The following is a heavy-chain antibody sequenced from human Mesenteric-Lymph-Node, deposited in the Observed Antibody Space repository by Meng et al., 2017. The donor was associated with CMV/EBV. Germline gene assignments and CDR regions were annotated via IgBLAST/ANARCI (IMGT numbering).Heavy chain of an antibody. D-gene: IGHD2-15*01. V-gene: IGHV1-2*02. CDR1: GYTFTDYY. CDR2: IYPSTGGI. J-gene: IGHJ4*02. Sequence: ASVKVSCKASGYTFTDYYIHWVRQAPGQGLEWMGWIYPSTGGINYAQNFQGRVTMTRDTSISTAYMQLSRLRSDDTAVYYCARERDRERYPYYFDYWGQGTLVTVSS. CDR3: ARERDRERYPYYFDY.